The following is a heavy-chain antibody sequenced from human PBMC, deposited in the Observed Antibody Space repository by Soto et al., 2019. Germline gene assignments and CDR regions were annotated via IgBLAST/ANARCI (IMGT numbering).Heavy chain of an antibody. J-gene: IGHJ5*02. D-gene: IGHD1-26*01. V-gene: IGHV3-48*02. Sequence: PGGSLRLSCAASGFIFNTYSMNWVRQAPGQGLEWVSYISGSSQNMFYAGSVRGPFTIARDNANNCAFLQRVSLRDDDTAVYYRARRLSSRREPFDTRGQGTLVTVCS. CDR1: GFIFNTYS. CDR2: ISGSSQNM. CDR3: ARRLSSRREPFDT.